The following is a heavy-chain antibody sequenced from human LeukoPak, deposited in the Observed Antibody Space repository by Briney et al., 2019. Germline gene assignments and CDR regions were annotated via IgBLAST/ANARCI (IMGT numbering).Heavy chain of an antibody. CDR3: AKDHRYDSSGYDPDY. D-gene: IGHD3-22*01. V-gene: IGHV3-30*02. J-gene: IGHJ4*02. Sequence: PGGSLRLSCAASGFTFSSYGMHWVRQAPGKGLEWVAFIRYDGSNKYYADSVKGRFTISRDNSKNTLYLQMNSLRAEDTAVYYCAKDHRYDSSGYDPDYWGQGTLVTVSS. CDR2: IRYDGSNK. CDR1: GFTFSSYG.